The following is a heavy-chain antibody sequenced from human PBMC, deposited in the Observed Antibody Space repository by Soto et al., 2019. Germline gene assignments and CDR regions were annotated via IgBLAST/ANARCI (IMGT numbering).Heavy chain of an antibody. CDR3: ARAGIRKAAAGSLDCWPIDS. CDR2: IYSGGTT. V-gene: IGHV3-66*01. J-gene: IGHJ4*02. CDR1: GFTVSSNY. Sequence: EVQLVESGGGLVQPGGSLRLSCAASGFTVSSNYMSWVRQAPGKGLERVSIIYSGGTTYYADSVKGRFTISRDNSKNTLYLQMNSLRAEDTAVYYCARAGIRKAAAGSLDCWPIDSWGQGTLVTVSS. D-gene: IGHD6-13*01.